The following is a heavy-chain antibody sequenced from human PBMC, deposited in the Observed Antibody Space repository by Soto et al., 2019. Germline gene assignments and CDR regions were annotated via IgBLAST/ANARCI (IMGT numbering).Heavy chain of an antibody. CDR1: GNSFTSTW. CDR3: ARRSCAGTSCFFDY. Sequence: EVQLVQSGAEVKKPGESLRISCQGSGNSFTSTWISWVRQTPGKGLEWMGRIDPIDSYTYYSPSFKGHVTITVDKSTTTAYLHWSSLKASDTAMYYCARRSCAGTSCFFDYWGQGTLVVVSA. CDR2: IDPIDSYT. J-gene: IGHJ4*02. D-gene: IGHD1-1*01. V-gene: IGHV5-10-1*01.